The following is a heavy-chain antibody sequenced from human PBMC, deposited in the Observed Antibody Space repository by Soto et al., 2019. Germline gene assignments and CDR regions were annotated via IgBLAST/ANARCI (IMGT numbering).Heavy chain of an antibody. D-gene: IGHD5-18*01. CDR3: AKGATRYSYDNYGMDV. CDR2: ISGSGGST. V-gene: IGHV3-23*01. CDR1: GFTFSSYA. Sequence: PVGSLRLSCAASGFTFSSYAMSWVRQAPGKGLEWVSAISGSGGSTYYADSVKGRFTISRDNSKNTLYLQMNSLRAEDTAVYYCAKGATRYSYDNYGMDVWGQGTTVTVSS. J-gene: IGHJ6*02.